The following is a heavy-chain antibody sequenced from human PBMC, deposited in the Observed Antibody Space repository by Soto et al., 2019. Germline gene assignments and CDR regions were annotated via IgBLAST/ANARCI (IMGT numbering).Heavy chain of an antibody. J-gene: IGHJ4*02. CDR2: ISYDGSYQ. D-gene: IGHD1-26*01. V-gene: IGHV3-30-3*01. CDR1: GFTFREHA. CDR3: VAEVGPRTFDN. Sequence: ESGGGVVQPGRSLRLSCAASGFTFREHAMHWVRQAPGKGLAWVALISYDGSYQNYPESVRGRFTISRDDSRSTLFLQMNSLRDEDTAVYYCVAEVGPRTFDNWGQGTLVTVSS.